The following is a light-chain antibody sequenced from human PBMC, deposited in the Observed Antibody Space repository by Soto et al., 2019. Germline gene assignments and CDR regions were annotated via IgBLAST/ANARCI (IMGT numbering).Light chain of an antibody. CDR3: QQYYGTPPT. Sequence: DIVMTQPPDSLAVSLGERATINCKSSQSVLYSSDNKNYLAWYQQKTGQPPTLLIYWSSTRESGVPDRFSGSASGTDFTLTISSLQAEDVAVYYCQQYYGTPPTFGQGTKVEIK. V-gene: IGKV4-1*01. J-gene: IGKJ1*01. CDR1: QSVLYSSDNKNY. CDR2: WSS.